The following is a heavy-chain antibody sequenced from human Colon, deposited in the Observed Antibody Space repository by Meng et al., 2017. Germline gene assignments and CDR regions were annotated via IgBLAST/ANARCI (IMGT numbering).Heavy chain of an antibody. D-gene: IGHD3-22*01. CDR1: GGSISRSDW. J-gene: IGHJ4*02. CDR3: ASSDYYRSDY. CDR2: TSHSGST. V-gene: IGHV4-4*02. Sequence: QVQLQEWGPGLAKPSETLSLTCAVSGGSISRSDWWSWVRQPPGKGLEWIGETSHSGSTNYSPSLKSRVTISLDKSKNQLSLKLNSVTAADTAVYYCASSDYYRSDYWGQGTLVTVSS.